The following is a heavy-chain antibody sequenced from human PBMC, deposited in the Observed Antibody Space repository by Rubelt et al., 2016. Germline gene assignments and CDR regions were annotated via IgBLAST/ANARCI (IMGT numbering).Heavy chain of an antibody. CDR1: GFKFDDYG. D-gene: IGHD3/OR15-3a*01. CDR2: IYSGGST. CDR3: ARDRDPGLTDY. Sequence: EVQLVESGGGVVQPGRSLRLSCAASGFKFDDYGMHWVRQAPGKGLEWVSIIYSGGSTYYADSVKGRFTISRHNSKNTLYLQMNSLRAEDTAGYYCARDRDPGLTDYWGQGTLVTVSS. V-gene: IGHV3-53*04. J-gene: IGHJ4*02.